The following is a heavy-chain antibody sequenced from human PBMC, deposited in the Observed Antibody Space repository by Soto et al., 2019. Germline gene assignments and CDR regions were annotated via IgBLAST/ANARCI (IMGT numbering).Heavy chain of an antibody. Sequence: KPSETLSLTCTVSGGSISSYYWSWIRQPPGKGLEWIGYIYYSGSTNYNPSLKSRVTISVDTSKNQFSLKLSSVTAADTAVYYCARDRYYYDSSGYFDYWGQGTLVTVSS. CDR3: ARDRYYYDSSGYFDY. V-gene: IGHV4-59*01. CDR1: GGSISSYY. CDR2: IYYSGST. D-gene: IGHD3-22*01. J-gene: IGHJ4*02.